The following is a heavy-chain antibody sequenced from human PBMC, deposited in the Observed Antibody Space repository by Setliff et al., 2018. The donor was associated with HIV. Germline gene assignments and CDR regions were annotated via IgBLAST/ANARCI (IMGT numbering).Heavy chain of an antibody. CDR1: GGSISSYC. Sequence: ETLSLTCTVSGGSISSYCWNWIRQPPGRGLEWIGYIFTSGSTKYNPSLQSRVTMSIDTSKNQFSLKLTSVTAAGTAVYYCARRIDNSGSFPDKNWFDTWGQGSLVTVSS. CDR3: ARRIDNSGSFPDKNWFDT. J-gene: IGHJ5*02. CDR2: IFTSGST. V-gene: IGHV4-4*09. D-gene: IGHD3-10*01.